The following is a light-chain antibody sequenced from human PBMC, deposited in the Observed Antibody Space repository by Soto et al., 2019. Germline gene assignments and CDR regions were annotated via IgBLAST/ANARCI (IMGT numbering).Light chain of an antibody. Sequence: DIQLTQSPSFLSASVGDRVTITCRASQGIWNRLAWHQQKPGKAPELLISAASTLRSGVPSRFSGSGSDTEFTLTTSSLQPEDFATYYCQQFTSYPITFGQGTRLEIK. CDR2: AAS. CDR1: QGIWNR. V-gene: IGKV1-9*01. CDR3: QQFTSYPIT. J-gene: IGKJ5*01.